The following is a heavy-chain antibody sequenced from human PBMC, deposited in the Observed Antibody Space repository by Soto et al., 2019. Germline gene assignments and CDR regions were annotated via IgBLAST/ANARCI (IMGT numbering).Heavy chain of an antibody. CDR2: MNPNSGNT. V-gene: IGHV1-8*02. CDR3: ARDKALSDV. CDR1: GYTFTSYG. Sequence: ASVKVSCKASGYTFTSYGINWVRQATGQGFEYLGWMNPNSGNTGYVKKFQGRATMTRDTCMSKEYMELSSLRSEAKAVYYCARDKALSDVWGQGTTVTVSS. J-gene: IGHJ6*02.